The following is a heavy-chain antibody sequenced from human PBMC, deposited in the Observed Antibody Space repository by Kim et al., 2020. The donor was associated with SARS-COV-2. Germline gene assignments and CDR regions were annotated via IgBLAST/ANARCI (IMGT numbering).Heavy chain of an antibody. J-gene: IGHJ4*02. Sequence: HKGRITLSVDTSKNQFYLKLSSVTAADTAVYYCARHLPVGLLPPGGFFDYWGQGTLVTVSS. D-gene: IGHD3-22*01. CDR3: ARHLPVGLLPPGGFFDY. V-gene: IGHV4-39*01.